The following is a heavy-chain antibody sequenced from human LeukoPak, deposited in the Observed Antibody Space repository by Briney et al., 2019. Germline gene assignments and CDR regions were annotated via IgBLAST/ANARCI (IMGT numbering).Heavy chain of an antibody. D-gene: IGHD2-2*01. CDR1: GGSFSGYY. CDR3: ASGGGCSSTSCHPAYYYGMDV. J-gene: IGHJ6*04. Sequence: SETLSLTCAVYGGSFSGYYWSWIPQPPGKGLEWIGEINHSGSTNYNPSLKSRVTISVDTSKNQFSLKLSSVTAADTAVYYCASGGGCSSTSCHPAYYYGMDVWGKGITVTVSS. CDR2: INHSGST. V-gene: IGHV4-34*01.